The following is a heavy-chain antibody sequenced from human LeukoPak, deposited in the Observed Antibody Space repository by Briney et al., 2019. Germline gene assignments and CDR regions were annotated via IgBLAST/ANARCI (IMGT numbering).Heavy chain of an antibody. V-gene: IGHV5-51*01. J-gene: IGHJ4*02. CDR2: ICPGDSDT. Sequence: GESLKISCKGSGYTFPSSWIGWVRQMPGKGLEWMGIICPGDSDTIYSPSFQGQVTISADKSISTAYVQWSSLKASDTAMYYCARIVDSSGYSDFDYWGQGTLVTVSS. D-gene: IGHD3-22*01. CDR1: GYTFPSSW. CDR3: ARIVDSSGYSDFDY.